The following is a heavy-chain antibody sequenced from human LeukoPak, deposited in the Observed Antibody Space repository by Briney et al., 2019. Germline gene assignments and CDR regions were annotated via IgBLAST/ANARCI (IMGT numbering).Heavy chain of an antibody. V-gene: IGHV3-49*04. Sequence: GGSLRLSYTPSGFIVGDNAMSWVRQAPGKGLEWVGFIRSKAYGGTPEYAASVKGRFTISRDDSKSIAYLQMNSLKTDDKAVYYCQSSKYCSSGYYYIDQWGQGTLVTVSS. J-gene: IGHJ4*02. CDR2: IRSKAYGGTP. CDR3: QSSKYCSSGYYYIDQ. CDR1: GFIVGDNA. D-gene: IGHD3-22*01.